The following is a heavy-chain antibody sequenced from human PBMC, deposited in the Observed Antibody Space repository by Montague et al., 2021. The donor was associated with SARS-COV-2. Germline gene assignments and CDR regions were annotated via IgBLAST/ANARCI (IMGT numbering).Heavy chain of an antibody. D-gene: IGHD3-10*01. Sequence: GSTYYADSVKGRFTISRDNSKNTLYLHMKSLRAEDTAVYYCARIPYGDVVWGQGTLVTVSS. J-gene: IGHJ4*02. CDR3: ARIPYGDVV. CDR2: GST. V-gene: IGHV3-53*01.